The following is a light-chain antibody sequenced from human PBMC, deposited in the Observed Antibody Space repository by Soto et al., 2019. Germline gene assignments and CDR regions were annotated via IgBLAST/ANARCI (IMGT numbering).Light chain of an antibody. J-gene: IGLJ1*01. Sequence: QSVLTQPPSVSEAPRQRVTISCSGSSSNIGTNAVTWYQQLPGKAPELLIYYDDLLPSGVSDRFSGSKSGTSASLAISGLQSEDEADYYCAAWDDSLKAYVFGTGTKVTVL. CDR3: AAWDDSLKAYV. CDR1: SSNIGTNA. V-gene: IGLV1-36*01. CDR2: YDD.